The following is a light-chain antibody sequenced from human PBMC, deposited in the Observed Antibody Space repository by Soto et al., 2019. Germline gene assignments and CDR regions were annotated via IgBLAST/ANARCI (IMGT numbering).Light chain of an antibody. CDR3: QQSYSSPP. CDR1: QSISSY. Sequence: DIQMTQSPSSLSASVGDRVTITCRASQSISSYLNWYQQKPGKAPKLLIYAASSLQSAVPSRFTRSGSGPDFTLTITSLQPEDFANYYCQQSYSSPPFGQGTNLEIK. V-gene: IGKV1-39*01. CDR2: AAS. J-gene: IGKJ2*01.